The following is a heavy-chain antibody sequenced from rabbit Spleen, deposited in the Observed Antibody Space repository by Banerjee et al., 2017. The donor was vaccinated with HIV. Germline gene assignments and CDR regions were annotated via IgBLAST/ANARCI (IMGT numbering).Heavy chain of an antibody. Sequence: QSLEESGGGLVKPGASLTLTCKASGFSFNSGYDMCWVRQAPGKGLEWVAWAYAGSSGSTYSATWAKGRFTISKTSSTTVTLQMTSLTAADTATYFCARDAGTSFSTYGMDLWGQGTLVTVS. CDR2: AYAGSSGST. D-gene: IGHD8-1*01. V-gene: IGHV1S40*01. CDR3: ARDAGTSFSTYGMDL. CDR1: GFSFNSGYD. J-gene: IGHJ6*01.